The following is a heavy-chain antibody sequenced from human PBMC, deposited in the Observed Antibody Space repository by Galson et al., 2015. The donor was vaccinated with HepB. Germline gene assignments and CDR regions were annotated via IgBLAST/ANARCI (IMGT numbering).Heavy chain of an antibody. Sequence: CAGSGFTFSRYAMRWVRQAPGKGLEYVASITGNGDGAYYANSVKGRFSISRDNSENTLYLQMGSLRPEDMAVYYCSRGQYNGNYFGGDDVWGQGTMVTVSS. V-gene: IGHV3-64*01. J-gene: IGHJ3*01. CDR3: SRGQYNGNYFGGDDV. D-gene: IGHD1-26*01. CDR2: ITGNGDGA. CDR1: GFTFSRYA.